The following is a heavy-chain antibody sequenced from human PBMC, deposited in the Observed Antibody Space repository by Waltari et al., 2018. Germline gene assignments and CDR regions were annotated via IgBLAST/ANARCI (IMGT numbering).Heavy chain of an antibody. CDR1: GFTFNIFW. CDR2: IAQDGSEI. CDR3: ARVLWGWPLDS. J-gene: IGHJ4*02. D-gene: IGHD7-27*01. Sequence: EVQLVESGGDLVQPGGSLRLSCAASGFTFNIFWMTWVRQAPGKGLEWVANIAQDGSEIYYVDSVKGRFTISRDNAKNSLFLQMNNLRAEDTAVYYCARVLWGWPLDSWGQGTLVSVSS. V-gene: IGHV3-7*01.